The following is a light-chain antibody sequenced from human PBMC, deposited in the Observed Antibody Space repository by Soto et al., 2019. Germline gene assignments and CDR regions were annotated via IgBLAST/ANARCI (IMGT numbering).Light chain of an antibody. CDR2: GND. Sequence: QSVLTQPPSVSGAPGQGVTISCTGSSSNIGAGYDVHWYQQLPGAAPNLLIFGNDNRPSGVPDRFSGSRSGTSASLAITGLQAEDEADYYCQSYDRSLSGSVFGAGTKLTVL. J-gene: IGLJ1*01. CDR3: QSYDRSLSGSV. V-gene: IGLV1-40*01. CDR1: SSNIGAGYD.